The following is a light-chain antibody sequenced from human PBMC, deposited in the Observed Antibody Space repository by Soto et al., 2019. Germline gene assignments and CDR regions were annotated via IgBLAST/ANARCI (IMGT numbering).Light chain of an antibody. V-gene: IGKV3D-15*01. CDR2: GAS. J-gene: IGKJ1*01. CDR3: QQYGSSQKT. CDR1: QSVGNN. Sequence: EIVMTQSPATLSVSPGESATLSCRASQSVGNNLAWYQQRPGQAPRLLIYGASTRATGIPARFSGSGSGTEFTLTISSLQSEDLAVYYCQQYGSSQKTFGQGTKVDIK.